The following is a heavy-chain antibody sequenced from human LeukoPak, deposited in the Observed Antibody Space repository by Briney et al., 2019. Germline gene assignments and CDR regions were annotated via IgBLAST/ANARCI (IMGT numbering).Heavy chain of an antibody. D-gene: IGHD6-19*01. Sequence: SETLSLTCAVYGGSFSGYHWSWIRQPPGKGLEWIGEINHSGSTNYNPSLKSRVTISVDTSKNQFSLKLSSVTAAGTAVYYCARELAGYSSGRYFDYWGQGTLVTVSS. CDR1: GGSFSGYH. CDR2: INHSGST. V-gene: IGHV4-34*01. J-gene: IGHJ4*02. CDR3: ARELAGYSSGRYFDY.